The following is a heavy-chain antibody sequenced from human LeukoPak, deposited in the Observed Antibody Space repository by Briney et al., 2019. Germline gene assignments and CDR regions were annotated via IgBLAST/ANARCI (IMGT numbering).Heavy chain of an antibody. Sequence: PSETLSLTCTVSGGSISSLTYYWGWIRQPPGKGLEWIGKIYYSGSTYYNPSLKSRVTISVDTSKNQISLKLSSVTAADTAVYYCARHISVSYDAFDLWGRGTMVTVSS. D-gene: IGHD6-19*01. CDR3: ARHISVSYDAFDL. CDR1: GGSISSLTYY. CDR2: IYYSGST. J-gene: IGHJ3*01. V-gene: IGHV4-39*07.